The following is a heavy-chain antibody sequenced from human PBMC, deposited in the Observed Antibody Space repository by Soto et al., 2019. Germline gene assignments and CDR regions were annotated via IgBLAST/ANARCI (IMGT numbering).Heavy chain of an antibody. J-gene: IGHJ6*02. D-gene: IGHD2-8*01. V-gene: IGHV1-69*13. CDR2: IIPISGTT. CDR3: ARVRCFNGLCHTADYGMDV. CDR1: GDVFRSYG. Sequence: ASVKVSCKASGDVFRSYGINWVRQAPGQGLEWMGGIIPISGTTNYAQKFRGRVAITADESTDTVYMELSRLRSEDTAVYFCARVRCFNGLCHTADYGMDVWGQGTTVTVSS.